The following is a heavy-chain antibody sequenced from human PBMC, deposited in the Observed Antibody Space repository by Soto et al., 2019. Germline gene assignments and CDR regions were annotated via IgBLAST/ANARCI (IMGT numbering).Heavy chain of an antibody. V-gene: IGHV1-69*13. CDR3: ARDGNTTDYYYGMDV. CDR2: IIPIFGTA. CDR1: GGTFSSYA. Sequence: ASVKVSCKASGGTFSSYAISWVRQAPGQGLEWMGGIIPIFGTANYAQKFQGRVTITADESTSTAYMELSSLRSEDTAVYYCARDGNTTDYYYGMDVWGQGTTVTVSS. D-gene: IGHD2-2*01. J-gene: IGHJ6*02.